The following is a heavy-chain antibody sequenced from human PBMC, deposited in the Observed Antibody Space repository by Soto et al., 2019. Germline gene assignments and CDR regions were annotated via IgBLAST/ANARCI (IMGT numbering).Heavy chain of an antibody. Sequence: EVQLVESGGGLVQPGGSLRLSCAASGFTFSSYWMHWVRQAPGKGLVWVSHINGDGSSTTYAGSVKGRFTMSRDNAKNTLYLQMNSLRAEDTAVYYCARAYDFWSGPIDYWGQGTLVTVSS. V-gene: IGHV3-74*01. D-gene: IGHD3-3*01. J-gene: IGHJ4*02. CDR1: GFTFSSYW. CDR3: ARAYDFWSGPIDY. CDR2: INGDGSST.